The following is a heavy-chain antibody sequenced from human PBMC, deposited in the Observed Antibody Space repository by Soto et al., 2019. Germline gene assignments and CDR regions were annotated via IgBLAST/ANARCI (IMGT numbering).Heavy chain of an antibody. D-gene: IGHD2-15*01. V-gene: IGHV4-31*03. CDR2: IYYSGST. CDR3: ARLPYCSGGSCYSFWYFDL. J-gene: IGHJ2*01. CDR1: GGSISSGGYF. Sequence: QVQLQESGPGLVKPSQTLSLTCTVSGGSISSGGYFWSWIRQHTGKGLEWIGYIYYSGSTYYNPSIKSRVTISIDTSKNQFSLKLSSVTAADTAVYYCARLPYCSGGSCYSFWYFDLWGRGTLVTVSS.